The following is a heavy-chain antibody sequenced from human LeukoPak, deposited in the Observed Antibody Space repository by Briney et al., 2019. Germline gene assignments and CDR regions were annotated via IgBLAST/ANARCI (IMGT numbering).Heavy chain of an antibody. CDR3: ARRPGGDYGDLYYFDY. D-gene: IGHD4-17*01. CDR1: GGSTSSSSYY. V-gene: IGHV4-39*01. Sequence: PSETLSLTCTVSGGSTSSSSYYWGWIRQPPGKGLEWIGSIYYSGSTYYNPSLKSRVTISVDTSKNQFSLKLSSVTAADTAVYYCARRPGGDYGDLYYFDYWGQGTLVTVSS. J-gene: IGHJ4*02. CDR2: IYYSGST.